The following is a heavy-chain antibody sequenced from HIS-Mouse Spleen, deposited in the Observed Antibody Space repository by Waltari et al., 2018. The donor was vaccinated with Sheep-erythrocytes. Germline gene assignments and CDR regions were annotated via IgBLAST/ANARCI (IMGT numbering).Heavy chain of an antibody. V-gene: IGHV4-39*01. J-gene: IGHJ4*02. Sequence: QLQLQESGPGLVKPSETLSLTCTVSGGSTSSSSYYWGWIRQPPGQGLEWIGSIYYSGSTYYNPSLKSRVTISVDTSKNQFSLKLSSVTAADTAVYYCARLYYYDSSGYYFDYWGQGTLVTVSS. CDR3: ARLYYYDSSGYYFDY. CDR1: GGSTSSSSYY. CDR2: IYYSGST. D-gene: IGHD3-22*01.